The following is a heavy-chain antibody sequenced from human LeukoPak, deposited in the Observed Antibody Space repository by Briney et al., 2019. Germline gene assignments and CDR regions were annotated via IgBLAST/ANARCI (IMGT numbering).Heavy chain of an antibody. V-gene: IGHV1-69*13. CDR1: GGTFSSCA. CDR3: ARGLAEHYYDSSGY. D-gene: IGHD3-22*01. CDR2: IIPIFGTA. Sequence: SVKVSCKASGGTFSSCAISWVRQAPGQELEWMGGIIPIFGTANYAQKFQGRVTITADESTSTAYMELSSLRSEDTAVYYCARGLAEHYYDSSGYWGQGTLVTVSS. J-gene: IGHJ4*02.